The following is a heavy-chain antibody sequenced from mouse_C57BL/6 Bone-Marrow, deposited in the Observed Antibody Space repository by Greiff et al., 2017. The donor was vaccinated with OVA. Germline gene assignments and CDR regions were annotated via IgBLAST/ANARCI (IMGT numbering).Heavy chain of an antibody. CDR2: IAPSDSYI. J-gene: IGHJ2*01. Sequence: QVQLQQPGAELVRPGASVKLSCKASGYTFTNYWMHWVKQRPGQGLEWIGVIAPSDSYINYNQKFKDRATLTVDTSSSTAYMHLSSLTSEDSAVYYCARDGSRRYLHYWGQGTTLTVSS. D-gene: IGHD1-1*01. CDR3: ARDGSRRYLHY. V-gene: IGHV1-59*01. CDR1: GYTFTNYW.